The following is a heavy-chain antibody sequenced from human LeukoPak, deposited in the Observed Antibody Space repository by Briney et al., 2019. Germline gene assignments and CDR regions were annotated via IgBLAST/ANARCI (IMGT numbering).Heavy chain of an antibody. D-gene: IGHD2-2*01. Sequence: ASVKVSCKVSGYTLTELSMHWVRQAPGKGLEWMGGFDPEDGETIYAQKFQGRVTMTEDTSTDTAYMALSSLRSEDTAVYYCATARASTDAWYYFDYWGQGTLVTVSS. J-gene: IGHJ4*02. CDR2: FDPEDGET. V-gene: IGHV1-24*01. CDR1: GYTLTELS. CDR3: ATARASTDAWYYFDY.